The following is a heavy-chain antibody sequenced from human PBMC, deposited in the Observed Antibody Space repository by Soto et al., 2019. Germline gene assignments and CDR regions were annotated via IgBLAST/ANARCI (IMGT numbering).Heavy chain of an antibody. V-gene: IGHV3-72*01. CDR1: GFTFSDYY. Sequence: GGSLRLSCAGSGFTFSDYYIDWVRQAPGKGLEWVGRSRDKAQGYSTAYSSAGKGKCPTTRYESNNSVYLQMNSLKTEDAAVYYCFRATYFSDSSSYTRCFDYWGQGTLVTVSS. J-gene: IGHJ4*02. CDR3: FRATYFSDSSSYTRCFDY. CDR2: SRDKAQGYST. D-gene: IGHD3-22*01.